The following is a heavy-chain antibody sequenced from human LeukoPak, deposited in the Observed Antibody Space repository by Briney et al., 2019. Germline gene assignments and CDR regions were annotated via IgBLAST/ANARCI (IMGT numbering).Heavy chain of an antibody. V-gene: IGHV3-11*04. D-gene: IGHD6-25*01. CDR3: ARELRTAVCYYYYYIDV. CDR2: INNSGSTI. Sequence: GGSLRLSCAASGLTVSDNYMSWIRQAPGKGLEWVAYINNSGSTIYYADSVRGRFTISRDNAKNSLYLQMNILRAEDTAVYYCARELRTAVCYYYYYIDVWGKGPTVTASS. J-gene: IGHJ6*03. CDR1: GLTVSDNY.